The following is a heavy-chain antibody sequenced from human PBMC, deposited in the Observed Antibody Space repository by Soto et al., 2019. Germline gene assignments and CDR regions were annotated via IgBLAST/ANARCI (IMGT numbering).Heavy chain of an antibody. D-gene: IGHD5-18*01. V-gene: IGHV1-69*12. CDR1: GGTFSSYA. Sequence: QVQLVQSGAEVKKPGSSVKVSCKASGGTFSSYAFSWVRQAPGQGLEWMGGIIPFYGATNYAQNFQGLVTITADEFTLTAEESTSTAYMALSRLRSEDTAVYYCARGYRYGLDYYGMDVWGQGNTVTVSS. CDR2: IIPFYGAT. J-gene: IGHJ6*02. CDR3: ARGYRYGLDYYGMDV.